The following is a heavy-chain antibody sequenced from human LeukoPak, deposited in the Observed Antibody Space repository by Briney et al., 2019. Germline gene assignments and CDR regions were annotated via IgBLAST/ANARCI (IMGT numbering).Heavy chain of an antibody. CDR1: RYTFTGYY. J-gene: IGHJ6*04. D-gene: IGHD4-23*01. CDR3: ARGGVTSVVDV. V-gene: IGHV1-2*02. CDR2: INPNSGGT. Sequence: GASVKVSCKASRYTFTGYYMHWVRQAPGQGLEWMGWINPNSGGTNYAQKLQGRVTMTTDTSTSTAYMELRSLTSDDTAVYYCARGGVTSVVDVWGKGTTVTISS.